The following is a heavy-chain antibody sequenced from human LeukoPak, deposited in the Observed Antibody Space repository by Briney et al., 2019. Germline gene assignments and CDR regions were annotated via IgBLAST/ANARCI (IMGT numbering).Heavy chain of an antibody. Sequence: GGSLRLSCAASGFTFSSYSMNWVRQAPGKGLEWVSYISSSSSTIYYADSVKGRFTISRDNAKNSLYLQMNSLRAEDTAVYYCARESIVVVPTTMDDASDIWGQGTMVTVSS. CDR3: ARESIVVVPTTMDDASDI. D-gene: IGHD2-2*01. V-gene: IGHV3-48*01. CDR1: GFTFSSYS. CDR2: ISSSSSTI. J-gene: IGHJ3*02.